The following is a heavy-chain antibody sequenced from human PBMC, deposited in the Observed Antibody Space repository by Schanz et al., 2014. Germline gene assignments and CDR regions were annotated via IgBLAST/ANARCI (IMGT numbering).Heavy chain of an antibody. V-gene: IGHV1-3*04. CDR2: INTGSGDT. J-gene: IGHJ4*02. CDR3: ARSAGRDVWSGYYTRFDD. CDR1: EYSFTSYS. Sequence: QVHLVQSGAEVKRPGASVKVSCKASEYSFTSYSMHWVRQAPGQRLEWMGGINTGSGDTKYSQNFQGRVTITRDTSASTAYRELRSLRSDDTAVYYWARSAGRDVWSGYYTRFDDWGQGTLVTVSS. D-gene: IGHD3-3*01.